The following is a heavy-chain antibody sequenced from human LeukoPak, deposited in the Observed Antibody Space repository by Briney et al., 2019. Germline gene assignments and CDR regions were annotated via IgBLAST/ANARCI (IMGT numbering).Heavy chain of an antibody. Sequence: SETLSLTCTVSGGSISSSSYYWGWIRQPPGKGLEWIGSIYYSGSTYYNPSLKSRVTISVDTSKNQFSLKLSSVTAADTAVYYCAGPPHRIAVAGTNWFDPWGQGTLVTVSS. CDR2: IYYSGST. CDR3: AGPPHRIAVAGTNWFDP. J-gene: IGHJ5*02. V-gene: IGHV4-39*01. D-gene: IGHD6-19*01. CDR1: GGSISSSSYY.